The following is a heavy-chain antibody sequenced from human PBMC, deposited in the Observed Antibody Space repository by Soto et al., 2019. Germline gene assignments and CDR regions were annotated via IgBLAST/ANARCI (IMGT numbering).Heavy chain of an antibody. CDR2: ISYDGTNN. J-gene: IGHJ3*02. D-gene: IGHD2-15*01. Sequence: GGSLRLSCAASGFTFSSYGTHWVRQAPGKGLEWVAVISYDGTNNYYTESVKGRFTISRDNSKNTLFLQMNSLRAEDTAVYFCAKGDCSGGSCYFSAFDIWGQGTMVTVSS. CDR1: GFTFSSYG. V-gene: IGHV3-30*18. CDR3: AKGDCSGGSCYFSAFDI.